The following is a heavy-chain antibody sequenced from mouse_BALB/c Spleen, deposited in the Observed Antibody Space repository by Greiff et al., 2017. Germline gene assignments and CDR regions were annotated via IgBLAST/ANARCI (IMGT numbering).Heavy chain of an antibody. J-gene: IGHJ3*01. D-gene: IGHD2-10*02. CDR1: GFTFSSYT. CDR3: ARQGSYGNYEGRLAY. Sequence: EVQVVESGGGLVQPGGSLKLSCAASGFTFSSYTMSWVRQTPEKRLEWVAYISNGGGSTYYPDTVKGRFTISRDNAKNTLYLQMSSLKSEDTAMYYCARQGSYGNYEGRLAYWGQGTLVTVSA. V-gene: IGHV5-12-2*01. CDR2: ISNGGGST.